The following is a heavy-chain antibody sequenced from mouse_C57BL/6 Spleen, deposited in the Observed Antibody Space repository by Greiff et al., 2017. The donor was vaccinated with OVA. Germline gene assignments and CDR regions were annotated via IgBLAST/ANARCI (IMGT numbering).Heavy chain of an antibody. Sequence: QVQLQQSGPELVKPGASVKISCKASGYTFTDYYINWVKQRPGQGLEWIGWIFPGSGSTYYNEKFKGKATLTVDKSSSTAYMLLSSLTSEDSAVYFCARSRPTTVVALYWYFDVWGTGTTVTVSS. CDR1: GYTFTDYY. V-gene: IGHV1-75*01. D-gene: IGHD1-1*01. CDR2: IFPGSGST. CDR3: ARSRPTTVVALYWYFDV. J-gene: IGHJ1*03.